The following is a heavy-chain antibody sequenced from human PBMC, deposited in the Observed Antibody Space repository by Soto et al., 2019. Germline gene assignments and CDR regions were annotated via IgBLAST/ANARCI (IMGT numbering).Heavy chain of an antibody. V-gene: IGHV3-66*01. D-gene: IGHD3-22*01. CDR1: GFSVSSKY. Sequence: EVQLVESGGDLVQPGGSLRLSCAASGFSVSSKYMSWVRQAPGKGLELVSLIPSGGPTYYAGSVKGRFTISRDYSENPLFLPMNSLRVEDSAVYYCTRDDAHFHGYRYYGFPMDVWGKGTTLTVSA. CDR2: IPSGGPT. CDR3: TRDDAHFHGYRYYGFPMDV. J-gene: IGHJ6*04.